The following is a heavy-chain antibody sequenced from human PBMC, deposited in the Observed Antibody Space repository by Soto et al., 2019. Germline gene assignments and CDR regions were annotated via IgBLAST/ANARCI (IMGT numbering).Heavy chain of an antibody. CDR1: GFTFSSYA. V-gene: IGHV3-30-3*01. D-gene: IGHD3-22*01. CDR3: ARDGHDYYDSSGYYWIDY. CDR2: ISYDGSNK. J-gene: IGHJ4*02. Sequence: PGGSLRLSCAASGFTFSSYAMHWVRQAPGKGLEWVAVISYDGSNKYYADSVKGRFTISRDNSKNTLYLQMNSLRAEDTAVYYCARDGHDYYDSSGYYWIDYWGQGTLVTVSS.